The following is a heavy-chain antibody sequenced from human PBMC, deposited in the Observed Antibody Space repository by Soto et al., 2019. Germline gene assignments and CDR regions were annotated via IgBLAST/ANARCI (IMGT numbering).Heavy chain of an antibody. Sequence: SETLSLTCAVSGGSISSGGYSWSWLRQPPGKGLEWIGYIFHSGSTYYNPSLKSRVTISVDGSKNHFSLELSSVTAADTAVYYCARALGGNTMIGENTYYYYGMDVWGQGTAVTVSS. CDR3: ARALGGNTMIGENTYYYYGMDV. CDR2: IFHSGST. V-gene: IGHV4-30-2*01. CDR1: GGSISSGGYS. D-gene: IGHD3-22*01. J-gene: IGHJ6*02.